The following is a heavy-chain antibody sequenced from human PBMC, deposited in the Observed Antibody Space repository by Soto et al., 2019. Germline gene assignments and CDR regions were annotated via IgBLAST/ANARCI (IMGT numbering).Heavy chain of an antibody. CDR2: IIPILGIA. Sequence: QVQLVQSGAEVKKPGSSVKVSCKASGGTFSSYTISWVRPAPGQGLEWMGTIIPILGIANYAQKCQGRVTITADKATSTAYMELSSLRSEDTAVYYCARSPGSSPLHYYCYMDVWGKGTTVTVSS. CDR1: GGTFSSYT. D-gene: IGHD6-6*01. J-gene: IGHJ6*03. CDR3: ARSPGSSPLHYYCYMDV. V-gene: IGHV1-69*02.